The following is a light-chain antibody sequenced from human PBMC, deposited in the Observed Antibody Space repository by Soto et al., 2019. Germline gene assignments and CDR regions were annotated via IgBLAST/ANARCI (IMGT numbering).Light chain of an antibody. V-gene: IGKV3-20*01. Sequence: EIVLTQFPDTLSLSPGERATLSCRASQSVSSSYLAWYQQKPGQAPRLLIYGASSRATGIPDRFSGSGSGTDFTLTISRLEPEDFAVYYCQQHGYSPYTFGQGTKVDIK. CDR2: GAS. CDR1: QSVSSSY. J-gene: IGKJ2*01. CDR3: QQHGYSPYT.